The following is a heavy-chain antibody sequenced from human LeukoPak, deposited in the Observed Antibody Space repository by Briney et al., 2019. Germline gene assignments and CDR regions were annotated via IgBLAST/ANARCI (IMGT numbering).Heavy chain of an antibody. V-gene: IGHV3-30*02. J-gene: IGHJ4*02. Sequence: GGSLRLSCAASGFTFTRYGMHWVRQAPGKGLEWVAFIKYDGNNQYYADSVKGRFTVSRDNSRDTLDLQMNSLRAEDTAVYYCAKDLTVTATDYFDYWGQGTLVTVSS. D-gene: IGHD2-21*02. CDR3: AKDLTVTATDYFDY. CDR2: IKYDGNNQ. CDR1: GFTFTRYG.